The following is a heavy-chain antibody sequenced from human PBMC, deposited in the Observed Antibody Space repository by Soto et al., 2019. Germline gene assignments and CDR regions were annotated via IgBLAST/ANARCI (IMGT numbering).Heavy chain of an antibody. CDR2: IYYSGST. J-gene: IGHJ4*02. CDR3: AGWTCYYDSSDSVDY. CDR1: GGSIRTYY. Sequence: SETLSLTCTASGGSIRTYYWSWIRQPPGKGLEWLAYIYYSGSTNSNPSLKRRFTISLDTSKNQLSLKLTSVTAAGPAVYYCAGWTCYYDSSDSVDYWGQGTRVTVSS. V-gene: IGHV4-59*01. D-gene: IGHD3-22*01.